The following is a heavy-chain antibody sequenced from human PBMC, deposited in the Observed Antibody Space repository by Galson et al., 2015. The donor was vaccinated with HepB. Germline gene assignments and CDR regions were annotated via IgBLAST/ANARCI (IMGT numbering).Heavy chain of an antibody. CDR3: AKDLGDMIVVVINYFDY. J-gene: IGHJ4*02. V-gene: IGHV3-23*01. D-gene: IGHD3-22*01. CDR2: ISGSGGST. Sequence: SLRLSCAASGFTFSSYAMSWVRQAPGKGLEWVSAISGSGGSTYYADSVKGRFTISRDNSKNTLYLQMNSLRAEDTAVYYCAKDLGDMIVVVINYFDYWGQGTLVTVSS. CDR1: GFTFSSYA.